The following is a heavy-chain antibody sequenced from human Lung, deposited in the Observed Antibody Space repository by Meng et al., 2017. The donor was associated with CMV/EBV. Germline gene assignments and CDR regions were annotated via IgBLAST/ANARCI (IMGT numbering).Heavy chain of an antibody. J-gene: IGHJ4*02. V-gene: IGHV4-61*01. CDR2: VHYSWST. CDR3: ARFLDSWFYFDS. Sequence: SXTLSLXCTVAGGSVSSGSYYWSSIRQPPGKGLEWIGYVHYSWSTTYNPSLKSRVTISLDTSKNQFSLRLSSVTAADTAVYFCARFLDSWFYFDSWAQGTXVPVSS. D-gene: IGHD6-13*01. CDR1: GGSVSSGSYY.